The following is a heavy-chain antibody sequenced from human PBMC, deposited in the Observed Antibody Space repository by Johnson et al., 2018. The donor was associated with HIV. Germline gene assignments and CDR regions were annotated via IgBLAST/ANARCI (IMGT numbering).Heavy chain of an antibody. CDR2: ISGSGDSA. D-gene: IGHD5-18*01. V-gene: IGHV3-23*04. CDR3: AKDRIRSTAPDTFDV. Sequence: EVQLVESGGGVVQPGRSLRLSCAASGFTFSSYAMSWVRQAPGKGLEWVSAISGSGDSAYYADSVKGRFTISRDNSKNTLYLQMDSLRAVDTAVFYCAKDRIRSTAPDTFDVWGQGTMVTVSS. J-gene: IGHJ3*01. CDR1: GFTFSSYA.